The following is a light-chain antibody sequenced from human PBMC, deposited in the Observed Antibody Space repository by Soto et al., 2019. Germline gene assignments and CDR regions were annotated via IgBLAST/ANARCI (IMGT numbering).Light chain of an antibody. V-gene: IGLV1-44*01. CDR1: ASNLGGNP. J-gene: IGLJ2*01. CDR2: TNH. Sequence: QSVLTQPPSVSGTPGQKVSISCSGSASNLGGNPVNWYQHLPGADPKLLIYTNHQRPSGVPDRFSGSKSGTSASLAISGLRYEDEAAFYCAAWDDSLNAVVFGGGTKLTVL. CDR3: AAWDDSLNAVV.